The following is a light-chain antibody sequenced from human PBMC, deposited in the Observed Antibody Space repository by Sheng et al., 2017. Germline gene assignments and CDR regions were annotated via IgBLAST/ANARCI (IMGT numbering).Light chain of an antibody. CDR1: QSVSGNY. V-gene: IGKV3-20*01. CDR3: HQYNKWPPSLT. Sequence: EIVLTQSPGTLSLSPGERATLSCRASQSVSGNYLAWYQQKPGQPPRLLIYGASSRAIGVPDRFSGSGSGTEFTLTISSLQSEDFAVYYCHQYNKWPPSLTFGGGTKVEIK. CDR2: GAS. J-gene: IGKJ4*01.